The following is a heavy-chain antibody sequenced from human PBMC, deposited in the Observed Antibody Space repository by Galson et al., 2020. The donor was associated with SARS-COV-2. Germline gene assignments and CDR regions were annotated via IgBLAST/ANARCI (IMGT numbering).Heavy chain of an antibody. CDR1: GTSISSGSYS. Sequence: SESLSLTCAVSGTSISSGSYSWNWIRQPPGKGLEWVGYISHSGGTYYNPSLKSRVTISGDRSKNQFSLRLSSVTAADTAVYYCARLHYGEYAPEAFDIWGPGTRVTVAS. V-gene: IGHV4-30-2*01. CDR2: ISHSGGT. CDR3: ARLHYGEYAPEAFDI. J-gene: IGHJ3*02. D-gene: IGHD4-17*01.